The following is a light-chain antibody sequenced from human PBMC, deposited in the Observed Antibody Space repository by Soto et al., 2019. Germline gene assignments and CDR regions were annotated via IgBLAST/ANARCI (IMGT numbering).Light chain of an antibody. J-gene: IGKJ4*01. CDR3: QQYDNLLALT. Sequence: DIQMTQSPSSLSVSVGDRVTITCRASQSIGGFLNWYQQKLGKAPKLLIYAASSLQSGVPSRFSGSGSGTDFTLTISSLQPEDFATYYCQQYDNLLALTFGGGTKVQIK. V-gene: IGKV1-39*01. CDR1: QSIGGF. CDR2: AAS.